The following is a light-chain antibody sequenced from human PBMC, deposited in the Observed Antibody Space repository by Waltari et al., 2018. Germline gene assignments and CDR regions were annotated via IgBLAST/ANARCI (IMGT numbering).Light chain of an antibody. Sequence: VIWMTQSPSLLTASPGDRVTITCRMSQGISTYLCWYQQKPGRAPDLLIYGASILHSGVPSRFSGSGSGTDFTLTISSLQSEDVATYYCQHYYNFPWTFGQGTKVEIK. V-gene: IGKV1D-8*03. CDR2: GAS. CDR1: QGISTY. CDR3: QHYYNFPWT. J-gene: IGKJ1*01.